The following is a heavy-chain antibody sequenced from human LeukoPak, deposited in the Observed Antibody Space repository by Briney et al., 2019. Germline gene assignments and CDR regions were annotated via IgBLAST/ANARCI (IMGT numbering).Heavy chain of an antibody. CDR2: ISSSSSYT. D-gene: IGHD2-2*01. CDR1: GFTFSSFS. Sequence: GGSLRLSCAASGFTFSSFSMNWVRQAPGKGLEWVSYISSSSSYTNYADSVKGRFTISRDNAKNSLYLQMNSLRAEDTAVYYCAKLGYCSGTSCASHYYGMDVWGQGTTVTVSS. J-gene: IGHJ6*02. CDR3: AKLGYCSGTSCASHYYGMDV. V-gene: IGHV3-21*05.